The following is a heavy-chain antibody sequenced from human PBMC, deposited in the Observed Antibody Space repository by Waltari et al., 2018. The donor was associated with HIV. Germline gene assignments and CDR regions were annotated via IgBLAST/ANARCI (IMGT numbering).Heavy chain of an antibody. J-gene: IGHJ4*02. Sequence: EVQLVESGGGLVQPGGSLRLSCAAPGFTFTNYWMHWVRQAPGKGLMWVSNINGDGSVIRDADSVRGRFTISRDNAKNTLYLQMNSLRAEDTAVYYCASPIAAGGGYWGQGTLVTVSS. CDR1: GFTFTNYW. V-gene: IGHV3-74*01. D-gene: IGHD6-25*01. CDR3: ASPIAAGGGY. CDR2: INGDGSVI.